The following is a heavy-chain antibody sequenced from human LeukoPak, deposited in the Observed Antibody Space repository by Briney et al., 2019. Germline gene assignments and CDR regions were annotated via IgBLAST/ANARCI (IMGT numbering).Heavy chain of an antibody. D-gene: IGHD5-12*01. J-gene: IGHJ4*02. CDR2: INPNSGGT. CDR1: GYTFTGYY. Sequence: ASVKVSCKASGYTFTGYYMHWVRQAPGQGLEWMGWINPNSGGTNYAQKFQGRVTMTRDTSISTAYMELSRLRSDDTAVYYCARDLKGRTITIVATTGYWGQGTLVTVSS. V-gene: IGHV1-2*02. CDR3: ARDLKGRTITIVATTGY.